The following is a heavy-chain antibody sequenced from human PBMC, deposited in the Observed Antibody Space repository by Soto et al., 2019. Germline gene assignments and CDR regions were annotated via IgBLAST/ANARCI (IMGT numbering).Heavy chain of an antibody. CDR1: GFTFSSYD. CDR2: IGTAGDT. D-gene: IGHD5-18*01. CDR3: ARERGYSYGSLYYYYGMDV. J-gene: IGHJ6*02. Sequence: HPGGSLRLSCAASGFTFSSYDMHWVRQATGKGLEWVSAIGTAGDTYYPGSVKGRFTISRENAKNSLYLQMNSLRAEDTAVYYCARERGYSYGSLYYYYGMDVWGQGTTVTVSS. V-gene: IGHV3-13*01.